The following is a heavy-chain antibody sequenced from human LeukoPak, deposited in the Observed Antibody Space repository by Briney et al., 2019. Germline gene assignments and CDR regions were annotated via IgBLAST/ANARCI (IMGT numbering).Heavy chain of an antibody. CDR2: IYYSGST. D-gene: IGHD6-19*01. Sequence: SETLSLTCTVSGGSISSYYWSWIRQPPGKGLEWIGYIYYSGSTNYNPSLKSRVTISVDTSKNQFSLKLSSVTAADTAVYYCASIAVAGPPYYFDYWGQGTLVTVSS. CDR3: ASIAVAGPPYYFDY. CDR1: GGSISSYY. V-gene: IGHV4-59*01. J-gene: IGHJ4*02.